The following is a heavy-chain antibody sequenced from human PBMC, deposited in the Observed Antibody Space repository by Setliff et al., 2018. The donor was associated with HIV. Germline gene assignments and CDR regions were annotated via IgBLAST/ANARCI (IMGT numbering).Heavy chain of an antibody. CDR2: INHSGST. CDR3: ASGARLLAAYSDRWDYFYMAV. D-gene: IGHD1-26*01. V-gene: IGHV4-34*01. Sequence: SETLSLTCDVFGGSFTDYYWIWIRQPPGKGLEWIGEINHSGSTHYNPSLKSRFIISVDTSKNQFSLKVNSMTAADTAVYYCASGARLLAAYSDRWDYFYMAVWGKGTTVTVSS. J-gene: IGHJ6*03. CDR1: GGSFTDYY.